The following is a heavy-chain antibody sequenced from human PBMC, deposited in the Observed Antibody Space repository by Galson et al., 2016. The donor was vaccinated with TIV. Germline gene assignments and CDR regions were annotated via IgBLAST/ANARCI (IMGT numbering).Heavy chain of an antibody. Sequence: DSVKGRFTISRDNSKNILYLQVSSLRVEDTAVYFCARSQSGPSQLDPWGQGTLVTVSS. J-gene: IGHJ5*02. V-gene: IGHV3-30*12. CDR3: ARSQSGPSQLDP. D-gene: IGHD1-1*01.